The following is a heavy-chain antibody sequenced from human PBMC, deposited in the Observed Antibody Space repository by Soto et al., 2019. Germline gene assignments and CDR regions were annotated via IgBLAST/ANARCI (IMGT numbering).Heavy chain of an antibody. D-gene: IGHD2-2*01. CDR3: AKDFVRRPAAHLSYYYYGMDV. Sequence: VGSLRLSCAASGFTFSSYAMSWVRQAPGKGLEWVSAISGSGGSTYYADSVKGRFTISRDNSKNTLYLQMNSLRAEDTAVYYCAKDFVRRPAAHLSYYYYGMDVWGQGSTVTVS. CDR1: GFTFSSYA. V-gene: IGHV3-23*01. CDR2: ISGSGGST. J-gene: IGHJ6*02.